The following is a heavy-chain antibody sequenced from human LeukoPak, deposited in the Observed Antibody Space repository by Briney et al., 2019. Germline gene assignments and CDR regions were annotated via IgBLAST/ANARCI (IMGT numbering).Heavy chain of an antibody. D-gene: IGHD2-21*02. Sequence: SVKVSCKASGGSYTSYAIGWLRQAPGQGLEWMGGIIPLFGAPNYAQKFQDRVTITADESTSTIYMALNSLRSADTAVYYCARSRHRYCNGGYCRSRDGFDIWGQGTMVTVSS. CDR3: ARSRHRYCNGGYCRSRDGFDI. V-gene: IGHV1-69*13. J-gene: IGHJ3*02. CDR2: IIPLFGAP. CDR1: GGSYTSYA.